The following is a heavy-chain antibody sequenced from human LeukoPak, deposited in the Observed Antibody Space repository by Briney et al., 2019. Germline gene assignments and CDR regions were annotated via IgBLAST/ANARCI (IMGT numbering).Heavy chain of an antibody. J-gene: IGHJ1*01. CDR2: IYPGDSDT. CDR3: ARQSRAYGGNSNAEYFQH. D-gene: IGHD4-23*01. V-gene: IGHV5-51*01. CDR1: GYSFTSYW. Sequence: GESLKISCKGSGYSFTSYWIGWVRQMPGKGLEWMGIIYPGDSDTRYSPSFQGQVTISADKSISTAYLQWSSLKASDTAMYYSARQSRAYGGNSNAEYFQHWGQGTLVTVSS.